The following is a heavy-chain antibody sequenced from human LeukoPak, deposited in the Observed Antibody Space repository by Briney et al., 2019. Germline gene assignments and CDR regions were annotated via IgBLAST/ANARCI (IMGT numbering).Heavy chain of an antibody. Sequence: GGSLRLSCAASGFTFSSYGMHWVRQAPDKGLEWVAFIRYDGSNKYYADSVKGRFTISRDNSKNTLYLQMNSLRAEDTAVYHCAKLGTNAFDIWGQGTMVTVSS. CDR2: IRYDGSNK. CDR3: AKLGTNAFDI. CDR1: GFTFSSYG. J-gene: IGHJ3*02. D-gene: IGHD2-8*01. V-gene: IGHV3-30*02.